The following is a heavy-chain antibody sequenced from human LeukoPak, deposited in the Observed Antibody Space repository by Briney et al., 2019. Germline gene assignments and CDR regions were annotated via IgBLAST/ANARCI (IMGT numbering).Heavy chain of an antibody. J-gene: IGHJ4*02. CDR3: AKLNYDNSDYYSNYFDY. Sequence: PGGSLRLSCAASGFTFSSYSMSWVRQAPEKGLEWVSLISGSGVRTYYADSVKGRFTISRDNSKNTVYLQMNSLTVEDTAEYYCAKLNYDNSDYYSNYFDYWGQGTLVTVSS. D-gene: IGHD3-22*01. CDR2: ISGSGVRT. CDR1: GFTFSSYS. V-gene: IGHV3-23*01.